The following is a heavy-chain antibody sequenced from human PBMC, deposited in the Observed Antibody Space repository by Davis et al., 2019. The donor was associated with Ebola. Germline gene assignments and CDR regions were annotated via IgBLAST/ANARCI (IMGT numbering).Heavy chain of an antibody. CDR1: GFTFSNYL. CDR2: IKEDASVK. CDR3: VSDGWGSIFDY. D-gene: IGHD7-27*01. J-gene: IGHJ4*02. Sequence: SLMFSCVASGFTFSNYLMAWGRQAPGKRLEWVAHIKEDASVKDYVDSVKGRFTISRDNAKKSVYLQMNSLRVEDTAVYYGVSDGWGSIFDYWGQGMLVTVSS. V-gene: IGHV3-7*03.